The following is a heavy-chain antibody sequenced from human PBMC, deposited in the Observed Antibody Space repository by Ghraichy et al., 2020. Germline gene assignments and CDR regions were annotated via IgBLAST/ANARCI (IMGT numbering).Heavy chain of an antibody. J-gene: IGHJ4*02. CDR3: TTGWAPHCSDDTCSYDY. V-gene: IGHV3-15*01. Sequence: GGSLRLSCAASGFTFSNAWMNWVRQAPGKGLEWVGRIKSKTDGGTTDYAAPVKGRFTISRDDSKTTLYLQMNSLKTEDTAVYYCTTGWAPHCSDDTCSYDYWGQGTLVTVCS. D-gene: IGHD2-15*01. CDR1: GFTFSNAW. CDR2: IKSKTDGGTT.